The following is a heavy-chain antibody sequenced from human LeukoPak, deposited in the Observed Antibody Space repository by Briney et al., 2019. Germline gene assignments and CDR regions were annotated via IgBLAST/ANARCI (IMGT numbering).Heavy chain of an antibody. V-gene: IGHV5-51*01. Sequence: GESMKFSCKGSGYTFINYWNGWGRQMPGKGLEWMGIIYPGDSDTRYSPSFQGQVTISADKSIGTAYLQWSSLKASDTAVYYCARCSCSGGSCYALGGQGPRVSVS. D-gene: IGHD2-15*01. CDR3: ARCSCSGGSCYAL. J-gene: IGHJ4*02. CDR1: GYTFINYW. CDR2: IYPGDSDT.